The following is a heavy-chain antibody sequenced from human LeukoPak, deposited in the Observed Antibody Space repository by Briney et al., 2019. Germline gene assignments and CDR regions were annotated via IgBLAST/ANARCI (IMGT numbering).Heavy chain of an antibody. CDR3: AKGSFSGWGHFDY. J-gene: IGHJ4*02. V-gene: IGHV3-30-3*01. Sequence: GGSLRLSCAASGFTFSSYAMHWVRQAPGKGLEWVAVISYDGSNKYYADSVKGRFTISRDNSKNTLYLQMNSLRDEDTAIYYCAKGSFSGWGHFDYWGQGALVTVSS. CDR1: GFTFSSYA. CDR2: ISYDGSNK. D-gene: IGHD6-19*01.